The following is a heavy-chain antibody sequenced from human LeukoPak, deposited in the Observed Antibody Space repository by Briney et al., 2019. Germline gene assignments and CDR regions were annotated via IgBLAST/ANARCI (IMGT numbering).Heavy chain of an antibody. CDR1: GYTFTGYS. CDR3: ARMEPYYYGMDV. Sequence: ASVKVSCKASGYTFTGYSINWVRKAPGQGLERMGWINAYNGNTNYAQTLQGRVTMTTDTSTSTAYMELRSLRSDDTAVYYCARMEPYYYGMDVWGQGTTVTVSS. D-gene: IGHD1-14*01. V-gene: IGHV1-18*01. CDR2: INAYNGNT. J-gene: IGHJ6*02.